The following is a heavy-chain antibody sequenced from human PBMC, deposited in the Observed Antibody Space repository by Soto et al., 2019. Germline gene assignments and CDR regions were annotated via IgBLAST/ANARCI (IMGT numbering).Heavy chain of an antibody. CDR1: GFTFSFYE. Sequence: PGGSLRRSCTASGFTFSFYEMNWVRQAPGKGLEWLSYISSSGSNIHYTDSVKGRFTISRDNAKNSLYLQMNSLRAEDTALYYCSRTKNPDAFDIWGQGTMVTVSS. V-gene: IGHV3-48*03. J-gene: IGHJ3*02. CDR3: SRTKNPDAFDI. CDR2: ISSSGSNI.